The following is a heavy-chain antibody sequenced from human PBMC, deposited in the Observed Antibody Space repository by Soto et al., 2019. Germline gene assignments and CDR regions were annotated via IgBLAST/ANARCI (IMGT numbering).Heavy chain of an antibody. CDR2: IDPSDSYT. CDR1: GYSFTSYW. J-gene: IGHJ3*02. CDR3: ARFPNRIEMATIVWAFDI. Sequence: PGESLKISCKGSGYSFTSYWISWVRQMPGKGLEWMGRIDPSDSYTNYSPSFQGHVTISADKSISTAYLQWSSLKASDTAMYYCARFPNRIEMATIVWAFDIWGQGTMVTVSS. V-gene: IGHV5-10-1*01. D-gene: IGHD5-12*01.